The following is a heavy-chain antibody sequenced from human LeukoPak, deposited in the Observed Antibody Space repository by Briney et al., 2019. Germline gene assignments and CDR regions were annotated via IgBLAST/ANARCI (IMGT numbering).Heavy chain of an antibody. V-gene: IGHV3-48*01. J-gene: IGHJ4*02. CDR2: ISSSSSTI. D-gene: IGHD6-6*01. CDR1: GFTFSSYS. Sequence: GGSLRLSCAASGFTFSSYSMNWVRQAPGKGLEWVSYISSSSSTIYYADSVKGRFTISRDNAKNSLYLQMNSLRAEDTAVYYCASIAARRDFDYWGQGTLVTVSS. CDR3: ASIAARRDFDY.